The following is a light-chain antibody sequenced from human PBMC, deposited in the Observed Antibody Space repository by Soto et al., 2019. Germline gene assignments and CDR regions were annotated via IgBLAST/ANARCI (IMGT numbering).Light chain of an antibody. Sequence: QSALTQPASVSGSPGQSITISCTGTSSDVGAYNYVSWYQQHPGKAPKLIIYEVSNRPSGVSNRFSGSKSANTASLTISGLQAEDEADYYCSSYTSTSTVFGTGTKLTVL. CDR3: SSYTSTSTV. CDR1: SSDVGAYNY. CDR2: EVS. J-gene: IGLJ1*01. V-gene: IGLV2-14*01.